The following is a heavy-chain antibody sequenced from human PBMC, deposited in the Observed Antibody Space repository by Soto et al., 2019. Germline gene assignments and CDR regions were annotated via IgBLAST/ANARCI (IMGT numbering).Heavy chain of an antibody. CDR1: GFTFSTYS. J-gene: IGHJ4*02. V-gene: IGHV3-23*01. Sequence: PGGSLRLSCAASGFTFSTYSMSWVRQAPGKGLEWVSSINGIGAKTFYADSVKGRSSITRDNSKNSMSLHLNSLRAEDTALYYCVKGPCTNGVCYTPHPWWGQGTLVTVSS. D-gene: IGHD2-8*01. CDR3: VKGPCTNGVCYTPHPW. CDR2: INGIGAKT.